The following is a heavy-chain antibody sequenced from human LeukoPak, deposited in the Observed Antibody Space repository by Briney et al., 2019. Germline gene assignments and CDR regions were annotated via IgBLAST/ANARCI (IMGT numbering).Heavy chain of an antibody. CDR3: AREGDGYNYWAY. V-gene: IGHV4-38-2*02. CDR1: GYSISSGYY. D-gene: IGHD5-24*01. Sequence: PSETLSLTCTVSGYSISSGYYWGWIRQPPGKGLEWIGSIYHSGSTYYNPSLKSRVTISVDTSKNQFSLKLSSVTAADTAVYYCAREGDGYNYWAYWGQGTLVTVSS. J-gene: IGHJ4*02. CDR2: IYHSGST.